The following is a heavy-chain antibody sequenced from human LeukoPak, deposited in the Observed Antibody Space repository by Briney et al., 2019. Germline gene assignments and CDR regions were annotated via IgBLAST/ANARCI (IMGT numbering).Heavy chain of an antibody. CDR3: TRQLHDYGDYLCFDY. Sequence: GGSLRLSCAASGFTFSGSAMHWVRQASGKGLEWVGRIRSKANSYATAYAASVKGRFTISRDDSKNTAYLQMNSLKTEDTAVYYCTRQLHDYGDYLCFDYWGQGTLVTVSS. CDR1: GFTFSGSA. J-gene: IGHJ4*02. V-gene: IGHV3-73*01. CDR2: IRSKANSYAT. D-gene: IGHD4-17*01.